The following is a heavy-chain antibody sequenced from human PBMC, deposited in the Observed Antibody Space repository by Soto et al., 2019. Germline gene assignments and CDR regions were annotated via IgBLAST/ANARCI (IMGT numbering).Heavy chain of an antibody. CDR3: ARGRDGDY. V-gene: IGHV1-18*01. CDR2: ISAHNGNT. Sequence: QVHLVQSGAEVKKPGASVKVSCKGSGYTFTSYGITWVRQAPGQGLEWMGWISAHNGNTDYAQKLQGRVTVTRDTXXXXXXXXXXSLRXDDTAVYYCARGRDGDYWGQGALVTVSS. D-gene: IGHD6-6*01. CDR1: GYTFTSYG. J-gene: IGHJ4*02.